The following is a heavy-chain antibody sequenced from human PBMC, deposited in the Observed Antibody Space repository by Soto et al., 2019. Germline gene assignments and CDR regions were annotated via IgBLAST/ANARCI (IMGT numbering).Heavy chain of an antibody. D-gene: IGHD2-15*01. Sequence: SETLSLTCTVSGGSISSYYWSWIRQPPGKGLEWIGYIYYSGSTNYNPSLKSRVTISVDTSKNQFSLKLSSVTAADTAVYYCARADIANWFDPWGQGTLVTVSS. CDR3: ARADIANWFDP. J-gene: IGHJ5*02. V-gene: IGHV4-59*01. CDR2: IYYSGST. CDR1: GGSISSYY.